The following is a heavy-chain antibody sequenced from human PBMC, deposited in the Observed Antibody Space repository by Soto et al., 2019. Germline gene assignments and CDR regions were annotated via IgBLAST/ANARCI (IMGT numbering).Heavy chain of an antibody. CDR2: VSYSGFT. V-gene: IGHV4-59*01. Sequence: QVQLQESGPGLVKPWETLSLICTVSGGSISAYYWSWIRQPPGKGLEWIGYVSYSGFTNYNPSLKSRVFISVDTSKTQFSLKLNSLTAADTALYYCARTVRSVSSAGYNYYYMDVWGQGTTVTVSS. CDR1: GGSISAYY. D-gene: IGHD1-1*01. J-gene: IGHJ6*03. CDR3: ARTVRSVSSAGYNYYYMDV.